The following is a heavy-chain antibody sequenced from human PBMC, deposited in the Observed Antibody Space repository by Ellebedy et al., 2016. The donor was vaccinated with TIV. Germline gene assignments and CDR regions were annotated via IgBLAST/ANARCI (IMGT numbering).Heavy chain of an antibody. CDR2: ISYDGSNK. Sequence: PGGSLRLSCAASGFTFSGYAMSWVRQAPGKGLEWVAVISYDGSNKYYEDSVKGRFTISRDNSKNTLYLQMNSLRAEDTAVYYCAKDSVGEFDYWGQGTLVTVSS. CDR1: GFTFSGYA. CDR3: AKDSVGEFDY. J-gene: IGHJ4*02. D-gene: IGHD3-10*01. V-gene: IGHV3-30*18.